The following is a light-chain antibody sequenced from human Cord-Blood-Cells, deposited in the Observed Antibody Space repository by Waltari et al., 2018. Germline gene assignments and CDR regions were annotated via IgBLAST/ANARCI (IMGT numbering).Light chain of an antibody. CDR2: EDN. CDR3: QSYDSSTHVV. CDR1: SGSIASNY. V-gene: IGLV6-57*01. J-gene: IGLJ2*01. Sequence: NFMLTQPPSVSESPGKTVTISCTRSSGSIASNYVQWYQQRPGSSPTTVIYEDNQRPSGVPDRFSGSIDSSSNSASLTISGLKTEDEADYYCQSYDSSTHVVFGGGTKLTVL.